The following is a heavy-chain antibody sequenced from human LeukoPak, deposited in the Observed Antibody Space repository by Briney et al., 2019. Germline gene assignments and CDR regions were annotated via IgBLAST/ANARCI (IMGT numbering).Heavy chain of an antibody. Sequence: SETLSLTCAVSSYSISSGSYWGWIRQSPGKGLEWIGEINYSGSMNYNPSLKSRVTISVDTSKNQFSLKLSSVTAADTAVYYCARGGYYDSGGYSAAEYFQHWGQGTLVTVSS. V-gene: IGHV4-38-2*01. D-gene: IGHD3-22*01. CDR1: SYSISSGSY. CDR2: INYSGSM. J-gene: IGHJ1*01. CDR3: ARGGYYDSGGYSAAEYFQH.